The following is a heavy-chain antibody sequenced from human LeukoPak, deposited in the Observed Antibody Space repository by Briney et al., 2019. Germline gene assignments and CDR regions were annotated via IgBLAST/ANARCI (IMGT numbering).Heavy chain of an antibody. J-gene: IGHJ4*02. Sequence: GGSMRLSCAASGFIFSNYAMSWVRQAPGKGLEWVSAIVGRGSSTYYADSVKGRFTISRDNSKHTLYLKLNRLSAEDTAVYYCAKWGDYDIVTGYYASDYWGQGTLVTVSS. D-gene: IGHD3-9*01. CDR1: GFIFSNYA. CDR2: IVGRGSST. CDR3: AKWGDYDIVTGYYASDY. V-gene: IGHV3-23*01.